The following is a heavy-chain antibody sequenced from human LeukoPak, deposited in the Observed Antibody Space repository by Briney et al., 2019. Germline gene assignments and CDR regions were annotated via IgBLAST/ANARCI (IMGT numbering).Heavy chain of an antibody. CDR3: ARGRVTPSD. Sequence: ASVKVSCKASGYTFTSYDINGGPQATGQGLEWLGGMNPNSGNTGYAQKFQGTVTMTRNTSISTAYMELSSLRSDDTAVYYCARGRVTPSDWGQGTLVTVSS. J-gene: IGHJ4*02. CDR2: MNPNSGNT. V-gene: IGHV1-8*01. CDR1: GYTFTSYD.